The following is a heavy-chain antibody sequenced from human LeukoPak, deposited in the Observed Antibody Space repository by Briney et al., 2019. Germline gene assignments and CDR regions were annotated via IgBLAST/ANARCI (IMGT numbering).Heavy chain of an antibody. D-gene: IGHD3-10*01. CDR1: GGSISSGDYY. CDR3: ARDIVTMVRGAPSAFDI. V-gene: IGHV4-61*02. J-gene: IGHJ3*02. CDR2: IYTSGST. Sequence: SQTLSLTCTVSGGSISSGDYYWSWIRQPAGKGLEWIGRIYTSGSTNYNPSLKSRVTISVDTSKNQFSLKLSSVTAADTAVYYCARDIVTMVRGAPSAFDIWGQGTMVTVSS.